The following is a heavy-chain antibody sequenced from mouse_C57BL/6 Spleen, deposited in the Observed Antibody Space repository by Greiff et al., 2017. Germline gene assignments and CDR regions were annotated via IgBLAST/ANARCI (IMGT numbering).Heavy chain of an antibody. Sequence: VHLVESGPELVKPGASVKISCKASGYAFSSSWMNWVKQRPGKGLEWIGRIYPGDGDTNYNGKFKGKATLTADKSSSTAYMQLSSLTSEDSAVYFCARMGNSFAYWGQGTLVTVSA. CDR1: GYAFSSSW. CDR2: IYPGDGDT. CDR3: ARMGNSFAY. V-gene: IGHV1-82*01. D-gene: IGHD2-1*01. J-gene: IGHJ3*01.